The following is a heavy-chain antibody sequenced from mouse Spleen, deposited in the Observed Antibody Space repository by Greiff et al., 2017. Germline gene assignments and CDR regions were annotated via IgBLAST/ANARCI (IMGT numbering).Heavy chain of an antibody. CDR2: IRNKANGNTT. J-gene: IGHJ4*01. CDR3: ARDRRKYGAMDY. V-gene: IGHV7-3*02. CDR1: GFTFTDYY. D-gene: IGHD2-10*02. Sequence: EVQRVESGGGLVQPGGSLRLSCATSGFTFTDYYMSWVRQPPGQALEWLGFIRNKANGNTTEYSASVKGRFTISRDNSQRLLYLQMNTLRAEDSATYYCARDRRKYGAMDYWGHGTSVPVSS.